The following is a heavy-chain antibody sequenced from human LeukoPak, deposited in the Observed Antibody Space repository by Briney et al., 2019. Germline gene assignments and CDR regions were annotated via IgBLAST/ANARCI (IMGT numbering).Heavy chain of an antibody. CDR2: LWYDGANK. CDR1: GFTFSDYG. Sequence: GGSLRLSCAASGFTFSDYGMHWVRQAPGKGLEWVALLWYDGANKNYADSVKGRFTISRDNSKNTVYLQMTSLRAEDTALYYCARDPSGSWNDVGTFDSWGQGTLVSVSS. V-gene: IGHV3-33*01. D-gene: IGHD1-1*01. CDR3: ARDPSGSWNDVGTFDS. J-gene: IGHJ4*02.